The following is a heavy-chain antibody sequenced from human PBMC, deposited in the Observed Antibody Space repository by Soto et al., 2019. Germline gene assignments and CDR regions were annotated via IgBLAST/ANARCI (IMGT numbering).Heavy chain of an antibody. D-gene: IGHD6-13*01. V-gene: IGHV3-74*01. CDR2: IEGDGSST. Sequence: EVQLVESGGGLVQPGGSLRLSCAASGFTFSSYWMHWVRQAPGKGLEWVSRIEGDGSSTTSADSVKGRFTVSRDDDRNTLYLQMSSLRADDTAIYYCAREGLDTAGFFDVWGQGTMVTVSS. CDR1: GFTFSSYW. CDR3: AREGLDTAGFFDV. J-gene: IGHJ3*01.